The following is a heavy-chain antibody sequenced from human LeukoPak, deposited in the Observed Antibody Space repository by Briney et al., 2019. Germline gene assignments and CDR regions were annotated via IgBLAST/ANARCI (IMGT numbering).Heavy chain of an antibody. V-gene: IGHV4-34*01. CDR2: INHSGST. CDR1: GGSFSGYY. Sequence: SETLSLTCAVYGGSFSGYYWSWIRQPPGKGLEWIGEINHSGSTNYNPSLKSRVTISVDTSKNQFSLKLSSVTAADTAVYYCARPGLRDAFDIWGQGTMVTVSS. J-gene: IGHJ3*02. CDR3: ARPGLRDAFDI. D-gene: IGHD5-12*01.